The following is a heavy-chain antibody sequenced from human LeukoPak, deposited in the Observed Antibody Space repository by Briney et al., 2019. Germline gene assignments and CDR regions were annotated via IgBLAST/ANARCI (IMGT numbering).Heavy chain of an antibody. Sequence: GASLRLSCAASGFTFSSYAMSWVRQAPGKGLEWVSAISGSGDSTYYADSVKGRFTISRDNSKNTLYLQMNSLRAEDTAVYYCAKDPYLVAGTGHFDYWGQGTLVTVSS. CDR2: ISGSGDST. D-gene: IGHD6-19*01. CDR3: AKDPYLVAGTGHFDY. V-gene: IGHV3-23*01. J-gene: IGHJ4*02. CDR1: GFTFSSYA.